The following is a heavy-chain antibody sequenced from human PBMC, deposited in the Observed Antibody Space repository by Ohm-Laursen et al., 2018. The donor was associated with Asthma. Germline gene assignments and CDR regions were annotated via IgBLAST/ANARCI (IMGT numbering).Heavy chain of an antibody. J-gene: IGHJ4*02. Sequence: GSLRLSCAASGFTFSHYNMNWVRQAPGKGLEWVSSITDTSRYIKYADSVKGRFTISRDNAKNSLYLQMNSLRAEDTAVYYCARVSQGALRFLEWLPPDYWGQGTLVTVSS. V-gene: IGHV3-21*01. CDR2: ITDTSRYI. CDR1: GFTFSHYN. CDR3: ARVSQGALRFLEWLPPDY. D-gene: IGHD3-3*01.